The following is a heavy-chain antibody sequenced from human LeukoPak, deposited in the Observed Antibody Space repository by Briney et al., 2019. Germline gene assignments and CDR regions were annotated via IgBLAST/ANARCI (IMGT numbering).Heavy chain of an antibody. D-gene: IGHD6-13*01. CDR1: GSTFSNYW. J-gene: IGHJ3*02. CDR2: INQDGSEE. CDR3: AKDLYSSSWYSPVSAFDI. V-gene: IGHV3-7*01. Sequence: GGSLRLSCAASGSTFSNYWMTWVRQAPGKGLEWVAHINQDGSEEHYMDSAKARFTISRDNSKNTLYLQMNSLRAEDTAVYYCAKDLYSSSWYSPVSAFDIWGQGTMVTVSS.